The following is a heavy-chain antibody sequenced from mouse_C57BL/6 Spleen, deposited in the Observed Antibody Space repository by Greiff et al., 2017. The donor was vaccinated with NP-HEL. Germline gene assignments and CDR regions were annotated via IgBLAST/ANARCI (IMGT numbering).Heavy chain of an antibody. Sequence: VQLQQSGAELVRPGASVTLSCQASGYTFTDYEMHWVKQTPVHGLEWIGAIDPETGGTAYNQKFKGKAILTADKSSSTAYMAVRSLSSEDSAVYYCTRAGLYAMDYWGQGTSVTVAS. V-gene: IGHV1-15*01. J-gene: IGHJ4*01. CDR2: IDPETGGT. CDR3: TRAGLYAMDY. D-gene: IGHD3-1*01. CDR1: GYTFTDYE.